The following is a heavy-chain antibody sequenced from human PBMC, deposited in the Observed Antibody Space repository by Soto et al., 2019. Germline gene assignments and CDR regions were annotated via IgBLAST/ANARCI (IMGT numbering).Heavy chain of an antibody. J-gene: IGHJ4*02. CDR3: ASKPNSLYYFDF. D-gene: IGHD5-18*01. CDR2: IFSTGTT. CDR1: GSSISSNYW. Sequence: SETLSLTCGVSGSSISSNYWWGWIRQTPGKGLEWIAYIFSTGTTCYNPSLQSRVTMSVDTSNNQFSLRLNSVTAVDTAVYFCASKPNSLYYFDFWGQGTLVTVSS. V-gene: IGHV4-28*01.